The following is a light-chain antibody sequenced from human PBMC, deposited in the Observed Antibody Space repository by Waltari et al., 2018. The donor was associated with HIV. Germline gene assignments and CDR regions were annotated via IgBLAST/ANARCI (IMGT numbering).Light chain of an antibody. CDR1: SSNIGSNY. J-gene: IGLJ7*01. CDR2: RNN. CDR3: AAWNDSLSGAV. Sequence: QPPSASGTPGQRVTISCSGSSSNIGSNYVYWYQQLPGTAPKLLIYRNNQRPSGVPDRFSGSKSGTSASLAISGLRSEDEADYYCAAWNDSLSGAVFGGGTQLTVL. V-gene: IGLV1-47*01.